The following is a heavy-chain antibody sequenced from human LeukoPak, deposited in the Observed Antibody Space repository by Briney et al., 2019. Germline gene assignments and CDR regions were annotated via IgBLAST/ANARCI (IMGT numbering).Heavy chain of an antibody. Sequence: SETLSLTCAVYGGSFSGYYWSWIRQPPGKGLEWIGEINHSGSTNYNPSLKSRVTISVDTSKNQFSLKLSSVTAADTAVYYCAKDNSVGYYYDSSGYYDYWGQGTLVTVSS. CDR3: AKDNSVGYYYDSSGYYDY. D-gene: IGHD3-22*01. CDR2: INHSGST. V-gene: IGHV4-34*01. J-gene: IGHJ4*02. CDR1: GGSFSGYY.